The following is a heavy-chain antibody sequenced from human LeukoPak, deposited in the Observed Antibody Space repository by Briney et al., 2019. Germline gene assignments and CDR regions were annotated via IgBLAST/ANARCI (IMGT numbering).Heavy chain of an antibody. CDR1: GFTFSSYA. CDR3: AKVDNWKYGHHDY. J-gene: IGHJ4*02. V-gene: IGHV3-23*01. Sequence: GGSLRLSCAASGFTFSSYAMSCVRQAPGKGLEGFSAISGSDGTTYYADSVRGRFTISRDNSKYTLSLQMNSLRAEDTAVYYCAKVDNWKYGHHDYWGQGTLVTVSS. CDR2: ISGSDGTT. D-gene: IGHD1-1*01.